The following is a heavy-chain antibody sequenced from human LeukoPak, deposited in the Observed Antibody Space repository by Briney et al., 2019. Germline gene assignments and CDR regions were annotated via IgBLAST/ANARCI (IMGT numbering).Heavy chain of an antibody. CDR1: GYTFTSYY. CDR3: SIFEITSIAVVNN. V-gene: IGHV1-46*01. D-gene: IGHD6-19*01. Sequence: ASVKVSCKASGYTFTSYYMHWVRQAPGQGLEWMGLINPTGGSTGYAQKFQGRVTMTRDMSTSTDYMELSSLRPEDTAIYYCSIFEITSIAVVNNWGRGTVVTVSS. J-gene: IGHJ4*02. CDR2: INPTGGST.